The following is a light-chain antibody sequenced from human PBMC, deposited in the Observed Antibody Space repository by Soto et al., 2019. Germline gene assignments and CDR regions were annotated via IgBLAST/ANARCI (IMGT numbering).Light chain of an antibody. J-gene: IGLJ2*01. Sequence: QSVLTQPASVSGSPGQSITISCTGTSSDVGGYNYVSWYQQHPGKAPKLMIYDVSNRPSGVSNRFSGSKSGNTASLTISGLQAEDEAEYYCSSYTSSSTEFGGGTNLTVL. CDR3: SSYTSSSTE. CDR2: DVS. V-gene: IGLV2-14*01. CDR1: SSDVGGYNY.